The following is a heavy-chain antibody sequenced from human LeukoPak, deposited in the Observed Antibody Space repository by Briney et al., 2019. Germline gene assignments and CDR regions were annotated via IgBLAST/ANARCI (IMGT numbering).Heavy chain of an antibody. CDR2: LSGSGITT. V-gene: IGHV3-23*01. J-gene: IGHJ4*01. CDR1: GFTFSNSA. CDR3: AKGIYSSGWSYFDY. D-gene: IGHD6-19*01. Sequence: GGSLRLSCAASGFTFSNSAMSWVRQAPGKGLEWVSTLSGSGITTYYADSVKGRFTISRDNSKDTLYLQMNSLRAEDTAVYYCAKGIYSSGWSYFDYWGHGTLVTVPS.